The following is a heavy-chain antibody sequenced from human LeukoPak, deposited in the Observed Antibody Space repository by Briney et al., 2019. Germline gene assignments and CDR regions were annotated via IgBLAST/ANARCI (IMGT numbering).Heavy chain of an antibody. CDR3: AKAKTLGYSSGWYGFWFDP. J-gene: IGHJ5*02. CDR2: ISGSGGST. V-gene: IGHV3-23*01. D-gene: IGHD6-19*01. CDR1: GFTFSSYA. Sequence: TGGSLRLSCAASGFTFSSYAMSWVRQAPGKGLEWVSAISGSGGSTYYADSVKGRCTISRDNSKNTRDLQMNSLRAGDTAVYYCAKAKTLGYSSGWYGFWFDPWGQGTLVTVSS.